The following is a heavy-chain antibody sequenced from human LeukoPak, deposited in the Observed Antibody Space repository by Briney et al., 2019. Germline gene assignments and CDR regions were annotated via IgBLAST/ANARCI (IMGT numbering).Heavy chain of an antibody. CDR2: ISAYNGNT. Sequence: ASVKVSCKTYVYTFTRFGINWVRQAPGQGLEWMGWISAYNGNTKIAQNFQGRLTVTTDTSTSTVYMEMRSLRPDDTAVYYCTRASFDYWGQGTLVTVSS. V-gene: IGHV1-18*01. CDR1: VYTFTRFG. CDR3: TRASFDY. J-gene: IGHJ4*02.